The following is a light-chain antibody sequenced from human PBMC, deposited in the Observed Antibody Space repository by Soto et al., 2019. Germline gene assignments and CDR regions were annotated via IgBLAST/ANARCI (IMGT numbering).Light chain of an antibody. Sequence: DIQMTQSPSTLSASVGDRVTITCRAGQSISRYLAWYQKKPGEAPKLLIYDASSLQSGVSSRFSASGSGTEFSLSISSLQPDDLATYYCQHYNSLSSFGPGTKVEIK. CDR2: DAS. J-gene: IGKJ3*01. CDR3: QHYNSLSS. V-gene: IGKV1-5*01. CDR1: QSISRY.